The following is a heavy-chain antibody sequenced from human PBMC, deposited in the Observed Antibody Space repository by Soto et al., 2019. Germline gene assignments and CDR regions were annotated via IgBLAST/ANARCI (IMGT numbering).Heavy chain of an antibody. CDR1: GGSFSGYY. D-gene: IGHD3-10*01. J-gene: IGHJ3*02. Sequence: QVQLQQWGAGLLKPSETLSLTCAVYGGSFSGYYWGWIRQPPGKGLEWIGEINHSGSTNYNPSLKIRVTISVDTSKHQFSLKLSSVTAADTAVYYCALITMVRGGAFDIWGQGTMVTVSS. V-gene: IGHV4-34*01. CDR2: INHSGST. CDR3: ALITMVRGGAFDI.